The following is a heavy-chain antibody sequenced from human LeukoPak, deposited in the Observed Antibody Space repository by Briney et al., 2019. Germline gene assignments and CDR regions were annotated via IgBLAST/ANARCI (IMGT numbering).Heavy chain of an antibody. CDR3: ARRLTQYDCFDP. Sequence: QTLSLTCAISGDSVSSNSVTWNWIRQSPSRGLEWLGRTYYRSTWYNDCAVSVRGRITVNPDTSKNQFSLHLNSVTPEDTAVYYCARRLTQYDCFDPWGQGILVTVSS. J-gene: IGHJ5*02. D-gene: IGHD2-2*01. CDR2: TYYRSTWYN. CDR1: GDSVSSNSVT. V-gene: IGHV6-1*01.